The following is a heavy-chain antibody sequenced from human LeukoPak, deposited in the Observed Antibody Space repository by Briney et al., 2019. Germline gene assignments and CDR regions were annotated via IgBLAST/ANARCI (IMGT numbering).Heavy chain of an antibody. J-gene: IGHJ3*02. Sequence: GGSLRLSCAAPGFTFSSYEMNWVRQAPGKGLEWVSYISSSGSTIYYADSVKGRFTISRDNAKNSLYLQMNSLRAEDTAVYYRARGYSSGPLSDDAFDIWGQGTMVTVSS. D-gene: IGHD6-19*01. CDR2: ISSSGSTI. CDR1: GFTFSSYE. V-gene: IGHV3-48*03. CDR3: ARGYSSGPLSDDAFDI.